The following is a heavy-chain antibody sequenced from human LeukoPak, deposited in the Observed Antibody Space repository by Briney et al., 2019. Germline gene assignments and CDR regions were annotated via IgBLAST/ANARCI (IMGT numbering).Heavy chain of an antibody. CDR1: GFTFSHYA. J-gene: IGHJ4*02. CDR3: ARDSPERDVVVVPSTIRGGIDY. V-gene: IGHV3-30*04. CDR2: ISHDVRNE. D-gene: IGHD2-2*02. Sequence: GRSLRLSCAASGFTFSHYAMHWVRQAPGKGLEWVAVISHDVRNEYYADSVKGRFTISRDNFKNTVYLQMNSLRAEDAAVYYCARDSPERDVVVVPSTIRGGIDYWGQGILVTVSS.